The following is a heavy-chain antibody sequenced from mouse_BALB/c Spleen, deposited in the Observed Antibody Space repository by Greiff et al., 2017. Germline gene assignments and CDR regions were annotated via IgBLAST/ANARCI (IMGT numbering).Heavy chain of an antibody. D-gene: IGHD2-1*01. CDR1: GFTFTDYY. CDR3: ARDNRNYVFAY. CDR2: IRNKANGYTT. J-gene: IGHJ3*01. V-gene: IGHV7-3*02. Sequence: EVQLVESGGGLVQPGGSLRLSCATSGFTFTDYYMSWVRQPPGKALEWLGFIRNKANGYTTEYSASVKGRFTISRDNSQSILYLQMNTLRAEDSATYYCARDNRNYVFAYWGQGTLVTVSA.